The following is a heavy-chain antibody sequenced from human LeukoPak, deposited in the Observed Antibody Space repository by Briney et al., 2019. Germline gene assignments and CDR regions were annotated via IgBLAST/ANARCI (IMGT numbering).Heavy chain of an antibody. Sequence: SETLSLTCAVSGGSISSGGYSWSWIRQPPGKGLEWIGEINHSGSTNYNPSLKSRVTISVDTSKNQFSLKLSSVTAADTAVYYCARAGPRFRRAVTTMIGWYFDLWGRGTLVTVSS. CDR2: INHSGST. CDR3: ARAGPRFRRAVTTMIGWYFDL. V-gene: IGHV4-34*01. D-gene: IGHD4-17*01. CDR1: GGSISSGGYS. J-gene: IGHJ2*01.